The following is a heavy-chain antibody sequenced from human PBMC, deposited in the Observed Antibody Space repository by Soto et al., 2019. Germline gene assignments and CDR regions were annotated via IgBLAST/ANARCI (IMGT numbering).Heavy chain of an antibody. CDR3: ARVEVRSERITIILGVFDY. CDR2: IIPIFGTA. J-gene: IGHJ4*02. CDR1: AGTVSSYA. D-gene: IGHD3-10*01. Sequence: ASVKAYCKGAAGTVSSYALSWVRQAPGQGLEWMGGIIPIFGTANYAQKFQGRVTITADESTSTAYMELSSLRSEDTAVYYCARVEVRSERITIILGVFDYWGQGTLVTVSS. V-gene: IGHV1-69*13.